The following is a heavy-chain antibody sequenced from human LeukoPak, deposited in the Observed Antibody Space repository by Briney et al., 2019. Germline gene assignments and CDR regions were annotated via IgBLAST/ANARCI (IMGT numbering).Heavy chain of an antibody. D-gene: IGHD2-2*01. Sequence: GESLKISCKGSGYSFISYWIGWVRQMPGKGLEWMGIIYPGDSDTRYSPSFQGQVTISADKSISTAYLQWSSLKASDTAMYYCAGGYCSSTSCYGPDYWGQGTLVTVSS. CDR3: AGGYCSSTSCYGPDY. V-gene: IGHV5-51*01. CDR2: IYPGDSDT. CDR1: GYSFISYW. J-gene: IGHJ4*02.